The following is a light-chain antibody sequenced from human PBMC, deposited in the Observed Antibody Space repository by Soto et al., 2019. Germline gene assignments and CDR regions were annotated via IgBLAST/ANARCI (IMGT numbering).Light chain of an antibody. CDR3: QQRSNWPPIT. Sequence: DIVLTQSPATLSLSPGERATLSCRGSQSVSRYLAWYQQKPGQAPRLIIYDAYNRATGIPARFSGSGSGTDFTLTISSLEPEDFAVYYCQQRSNWPPITFGQGTRLEIK. V-gene: IGKV3-11*01. J-gene: IGKJ5*01. CDR2: DAY. CDR1: QSVSRY.